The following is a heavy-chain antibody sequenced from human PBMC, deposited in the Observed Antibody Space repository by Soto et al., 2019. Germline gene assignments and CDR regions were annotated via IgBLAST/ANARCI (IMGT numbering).Heavy chain of an antibody. CDR2: IYYSGST. D-gene: IGHD2-2*01. CDR1: GGSISSYY. V-gene: IGHV4-59*08. Sequence: SETLSLTCTVSGGSISSYYWSWIRQPPGKGLEWIGYIYYSGSTNYNPSLKSRVTISVDTSKNQFSLKLSSVTAADTAVYYCARLGKYYQSLEPWGPGTLVTVSS. J-gene: IGHJ5*02. CDR3: ARLGKYYQSLEP.